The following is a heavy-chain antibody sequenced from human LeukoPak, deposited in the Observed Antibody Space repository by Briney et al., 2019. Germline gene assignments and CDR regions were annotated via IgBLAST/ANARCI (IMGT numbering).Heavy chain of an antibody. J-gene: IGHJ4*02. Sequence: PGGSLRLSCAASGFTFISYAVHWVRQAPGKGLEWVAVISYDGSNKYYADSVKGRFTISIDNSKNTLYLQMNSLRAEDTAVYYCARGAFGSSWYGACDYWGQGTLVTVSS. CDR2: ISYDGSNK. D-gene: IGHD6-13*01. V-gene: IGHV3-30*04. CDR3: ARGAFGSSWYGACDY. CDR1: GFTFISYA.